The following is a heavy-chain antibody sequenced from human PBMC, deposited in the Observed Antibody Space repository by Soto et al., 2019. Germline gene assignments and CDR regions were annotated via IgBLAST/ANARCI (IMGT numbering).Heavy chain of an antibody. V-gene: IGHV3-21*01. CDR1: GFTFSSYS. D-gene: IGHD6-13*01. J-gene: IGHJ4*02. CDR3: AREYGWQQLGLDY. CDR2: ISSSSSYI. Sequence: EVQLVESGGGLVKPGGSLRLSCAASGFTFSSYSMNWVRQAPGKGLEWVSSISSSSSYIYYADSVKGRFTISRDNAKNSLYLQMNSLRAEDTSVYYCAREYGWQQLGLDYWGQGTLLTVSS.